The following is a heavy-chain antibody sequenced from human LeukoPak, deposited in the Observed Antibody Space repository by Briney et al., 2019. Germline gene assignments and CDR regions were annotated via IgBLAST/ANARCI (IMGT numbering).Heavy chain of an antibody. D-gene: IGHD6-19*01. J-gene: IGHJ4*02. CDR1: GYSFTSYR. CDR2: MYPGDSDT. V-gene: IGHV5-51*01. CDR3: ARRSSGGKEFDY. Sequence: GESLKISCKASGYSFTSYRIAWVRQMPGKGLEWMGIMYPGDSDTRYSPSFQGQVTISADKSFSTAYLQWSSLKASDTAMYFCARRSSGGKEFDYWGQGTLVTVSS.